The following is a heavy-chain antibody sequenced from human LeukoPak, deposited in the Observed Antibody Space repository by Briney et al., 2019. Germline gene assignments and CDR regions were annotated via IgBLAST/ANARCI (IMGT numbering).Heavy chain of an antibody. CDR2: INHSGST. Sequence: SETLSLTCAVYGGSFSGYYWSWIRQPPGKGLEWIGEINHSGSTNYNPSLKSRVTISVDTSKNQFSLKLSSVTAADTAVYYCARPLYYYYYMDVWGKGTTVTISS. J-gene: IGHJ6*03. CDR3: ARPLYYYYYMDV. V-gene: IGHV4-34*01. CDR1: GGSFSGYY.